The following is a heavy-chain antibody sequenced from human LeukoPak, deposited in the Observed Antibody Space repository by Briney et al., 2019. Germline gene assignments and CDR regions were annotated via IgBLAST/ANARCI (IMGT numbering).Heavy chain of an antibody. V-gene: IGHV4-31*03. Sequence: SQTLSLTCTVSGGSFSSGAYYWSWIRRHPGTGLEWIGYISYNGSTVYSPSVKSRVTISLDTSQNQFSLKLRSVTAADTAVYFCARDRPGSSWTQANLWEYYYYMDVWGKGTTVTVSS. CDR2: ISYNGST. J-gene: IGHJ6*03. CDR3: ARDRPGSSWTQANLWEYYYYMDV. D-gene: IGHD6-13*01. CDR1: GGSFSSGAYY.